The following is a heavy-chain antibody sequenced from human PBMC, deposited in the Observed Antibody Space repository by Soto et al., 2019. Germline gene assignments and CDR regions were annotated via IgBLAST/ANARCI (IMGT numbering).Heavy chain of an antibody. CDR1: GFTVSSNY. Sequence: GGSLRLSCAASGFTVSSNYMSWVRQSPGKGLEWVSVIYSGGSTYYADSVKGRFTISRDNSKNTLYLQMNSLRAEDTAVYYCARRVTMVRGVIDYYYYGMDVWGQGTTVTVSS. J-gene: IGHJ6*02. CDR3: ARRVTMVRGVIDYYYYGMDV. D-gene: IGHD3-10*01. V-gene: IGHV3-53*01. CDR2: IYSGGST.